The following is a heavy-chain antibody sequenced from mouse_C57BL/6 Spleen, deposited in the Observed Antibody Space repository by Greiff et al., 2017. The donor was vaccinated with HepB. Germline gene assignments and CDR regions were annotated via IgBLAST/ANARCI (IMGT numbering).Heavy chain of an antibody. D-gene: IGHD1-1*01. J-gene: IGHJ4*01. V-gene: IGHV7-3*01. CDR2: IRTKANRYTT. CDR1: GFTFTDYY. Sequence: EVKLVESGGGLVQPGGSLSLSCAASGFTFTDYYMSWVRQPPGKALEWLGFIRTKANRYTTEYSASVKGRFTISRDNSQSILYLQMNALRAEDSATYYCARYGSSYYAMDYWGQGTSVTVSS. CDR3: ARYGSSYYAMDY.